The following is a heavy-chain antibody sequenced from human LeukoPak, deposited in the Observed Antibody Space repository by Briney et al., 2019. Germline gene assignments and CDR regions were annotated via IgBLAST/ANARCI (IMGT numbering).Heavy chain of an antibody. CDR1: GYTFTGYY. J-gene: IGHJ4*02. CDR2: INPNSGGT. V-gene: IGHV1-2*02. CDR3: AREGLYYDSSGYYLGY. Sequence: ASVKVSCKASGYTFTGYYMHWVRQAPGRGLEWMGWINPNSGGTNYAQKFQGRVTMTRDTSISTAYMELSRLRSDDTAVYYCAREGLYYDSSGYYLGYWGQGTLVTVSS. D-gene: IGHD3-22*01.